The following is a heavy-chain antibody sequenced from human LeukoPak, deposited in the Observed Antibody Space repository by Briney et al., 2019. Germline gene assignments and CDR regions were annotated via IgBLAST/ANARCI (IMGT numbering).Heavy chain of an antibody. Sequence: SVKVSCKASGGTFSSYAISWVRQAPGQGLEWMGRIIPIFGTANYAQKFQGRVTITTDESTSTAYMELSSLRSVDTAVYYCARAMYYYDSSGYYWYAFDIWGQGTMVTVSS. J-gene: IGHJ3*02. D-gene: IGHD3-22*01. CDR3: ARAMYYYDSSGYYWYAFDI. CDR2: IIPIFGTA. V-gene: IGHV1-69*05. CDR1: GGTFSSYA.